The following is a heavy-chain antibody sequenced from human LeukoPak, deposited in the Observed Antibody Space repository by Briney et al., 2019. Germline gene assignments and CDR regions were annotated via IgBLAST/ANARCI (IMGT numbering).Heavy chain of an antibody. CDR1: GFTFGDYD. Sequence: PGGSLRLSCTTSGFTFGDYDLSWVRQAPGKGLEWAGFTGSKAYGGPPEYAASVKGRFTISRDDSKTVAYLQMNSLKTEDTAVYYCTRSARNPDMWGQGTMVTVSS. CDR2: TGSKAYGGPP. CDR3: TRSARNPDM. J-gene: IGHJ3*02. V-gene: IGHV3-49*04.